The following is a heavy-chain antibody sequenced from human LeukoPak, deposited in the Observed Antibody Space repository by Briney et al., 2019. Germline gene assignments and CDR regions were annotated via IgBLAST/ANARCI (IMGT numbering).Heavy chain of an antibody. Sequence: PGGSLRLSCAASGFTVSSNYMSWVRQAPGKGLEWVSVIYSGGSTYYADSVKGRFTISRDNSKNTLYLQMNSLRAVDTAVYYCASLLGGGIFDYWGQGTLVTVSS. CDR1: GFTVSSNY. D-gene: IGHD3-16*01. CDR3: ASLLGGGIFDY. J-gene: IGHJ4*02. V-gene: IGHV3-53*01. CDR2: IYSGGST.